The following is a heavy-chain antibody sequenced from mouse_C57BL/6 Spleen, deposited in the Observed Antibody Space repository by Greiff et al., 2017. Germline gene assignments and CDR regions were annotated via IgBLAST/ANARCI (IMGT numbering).Heavy chain of an antibody. CDR1: GYSITSDY. Sequence: EVKLVESGPGLAKPSQTLSLTCSVTGYSITSDYWNWIRKFPGNKLEYMGYISYSGSTYYNPSLKSRISITRDTSKNQYYLQLNSVTTEDTATYYCARYNGSSYGDFDVWGTGTTVTVSS. CDR2: ISYSGST. D-gene: IGHD1-1*01. J-gene: IGHJ1*03. V-gene: IGHV3-8*01. CDR3: ARYNGSSYGDFDV.